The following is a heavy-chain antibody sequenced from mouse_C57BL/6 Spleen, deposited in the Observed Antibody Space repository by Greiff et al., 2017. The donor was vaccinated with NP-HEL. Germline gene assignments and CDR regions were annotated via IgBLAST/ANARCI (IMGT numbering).Heavy chain of an antibody. CDR1: GYTFTSYW. Sequence: QVQLQQPGAELVKPGASVKLSCKASGYTFTSYWMHWVKQRPGQGLEWIGMIHPNSGSTNYNEKFKSKATLTVDKSSSQAYMQLSSLTSEDSAVYYCASPLYYYGSSDFDYWGQGTTLTVSS. J-gene: IGHJ2*01. V-gene: IGHV1-64*01. CDR3: ASPLYYYGSSDFDY. D-gene: IGHD1-1*01. CDR2: IHPNSGST.